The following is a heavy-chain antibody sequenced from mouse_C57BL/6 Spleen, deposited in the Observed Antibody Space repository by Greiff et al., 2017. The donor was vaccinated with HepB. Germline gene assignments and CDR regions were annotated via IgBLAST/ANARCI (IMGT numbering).Heavy chain of an antibody. CDR1: GFSLTSYG. Sequence: VQLQESGPGLVQPSQSLSITCTVSGFSLTSYGVHWVRQSPGKGLEWLGVIWSGGSTDYNAAFISRLSISKDNSKSQVFFKMNSLQADDTAIYYCARNERITTVVALDYWGQGTTLTVSS. V-gene: IGHV2-2*01. J-gene: IGHJ2*01. D-gene: IGHD1-1*01. CDR3: ARNERITTVVALDY. CDR2: IWSGGST.